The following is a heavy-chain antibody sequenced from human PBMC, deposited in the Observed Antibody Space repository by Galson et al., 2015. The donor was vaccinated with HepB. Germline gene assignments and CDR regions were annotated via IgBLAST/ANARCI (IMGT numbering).Heavy chain of an antibody. CDR3: ARGGGSYYYYYYMDV. CDR2: ISSNGGST. V-gene: IGHV3-64*02. D-gene: IGHD1-26*01. Sequence: SLRLSCAASGFTFSSYAMHWVRQAPGKGLEYVSAISSNGGSTYYADSVKGRFTISRDNSKNTLYLQMGSLRAEDMAVYYCARGGGSYYYYYYMDVWGKGTTVTVSS. J-gene: IGHJ6*03. CDR1: GFTFSSYA.